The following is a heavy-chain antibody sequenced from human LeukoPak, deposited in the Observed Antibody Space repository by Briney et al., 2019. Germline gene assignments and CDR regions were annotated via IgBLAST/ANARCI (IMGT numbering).Heavy chain of an antibody. CDR3: ARVPLVVPAATNNWFDP. CDR2: IIPILGIA. CDR1: GGTFTSYA. D-gene: IGHD2-2*01. V-gene: IGHV1-69*04. J-gene: IGHJ5*02. Sequence: SVKVSCKASGGTFTSYAISWVRQAPGQGLEWMGRIIPILGIANYAQKFQGRVTITADKSTSTAYMELSSLRSEDTAVYYCARVPLVVPAATNNWFDPWGQGTLVTVSS.